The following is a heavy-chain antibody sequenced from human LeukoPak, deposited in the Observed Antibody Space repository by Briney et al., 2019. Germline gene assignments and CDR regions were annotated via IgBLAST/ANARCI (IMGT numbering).Heavy chain of an antibody. CDR2: ISAYNGNT. D-gene: IGHD5-12*01. V-gene: IGHV1-18*01. CDR3: ARDIDIVATTGSIASYYYYGMDV. CDR1: GYTFTSYG. Sequence: ASVKVSCKASGYTFTSYGISWVRQAPGQGLEWMGWISAYNGNTNYAQKLQGRVTMTTDTSTSTAYMELRSLRSDDTAVYYCARDIDIVATTGSIASYYYYGMDVWGQGTTVTVSS. J-gene: IGHJ6*02.